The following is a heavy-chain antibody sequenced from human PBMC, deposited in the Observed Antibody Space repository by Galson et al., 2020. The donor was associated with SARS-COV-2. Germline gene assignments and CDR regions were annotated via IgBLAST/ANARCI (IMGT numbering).Heavy chain of an antibody. V-gene: IGHV4-59*01. CDR2: IYYSGST. J-gene: IGHJ6*03. CDR1: GGSISSYY. D-gene: IGHD6-19*01. CDR3: ARAYGATYSSGWDDYYYYMDV. Sequence: SETLSLTCTVSGGSISSYYWSWIRQPPGKGLEWIGYIYYSGSTNYNPSLKSRVTISVDTSKNQFSLKLSSVTAADTAVYYCARAYGATYSSGWDDYYYYMDVWGKGTTVTVSS.